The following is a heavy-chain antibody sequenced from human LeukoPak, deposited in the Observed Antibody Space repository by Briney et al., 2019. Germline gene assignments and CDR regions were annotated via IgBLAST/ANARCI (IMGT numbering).Heavy chain of an antibody. Sequence: QAGGSLRLSCAASGFTFSSYEMNWVRQAPGKGLGWVSYISSSGSTIYYADSVKGRFTISRDNAKNSLYLQMNSLRAEDTAVYYCARVGPNWNNFDYWGQGTLVTVSS. CDR2: ISSSGSTI. CDR1: GFTFSSYE. J-gene: IGHJ4*02. D-gene: IGHD1/OR15-1a*01. V-gene: IGHV3-48*03. CDR3: ARVGPNWNNFDY.